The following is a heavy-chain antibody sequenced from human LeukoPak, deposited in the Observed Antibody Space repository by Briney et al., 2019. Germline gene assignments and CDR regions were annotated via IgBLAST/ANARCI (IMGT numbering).Heavy chain of an antibody. D-gene: IGHD6-6*01. CDR2: ISYDGSNK. CDR1: GFTFSSYG. Sequence: GGSLRLSCAAFGFTFSSYGMHWVRQAPGKGLEWVAVISYDGSNKYYADSVKGRFTISRDNSKNTLYLQMNSLRAEDTAVYYCARPLHEYSSPSEAFDIWGQGTMVTVSS. CDR3: ARPLHEYSSPSEAFDI. V-gene: IGHV3-30*03. J-gene: IGHJ3*02.